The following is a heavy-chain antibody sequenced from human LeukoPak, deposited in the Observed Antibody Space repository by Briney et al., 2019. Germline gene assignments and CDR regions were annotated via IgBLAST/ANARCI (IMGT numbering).Heavy chain of an antibody. D-gene: IGHD3-10*01. Sequence: ASVKVSCKASGYTFTSYDISWVRQAPGQGLEWMGWISAYNGNTNYAQKLQGRVTMTTDTSTSTAYMELRSLRSDDTAVYYCARRSLRWFGELGEDYFDYWAREPWSPSPQ. J-gene: IGHJ4*02. V-gene: IGHV1-18*01. CDR3: ARRSLRWFGELGEDYFDY. CDR2: ISAYNGNT. CDR1: GYTFTSYD.